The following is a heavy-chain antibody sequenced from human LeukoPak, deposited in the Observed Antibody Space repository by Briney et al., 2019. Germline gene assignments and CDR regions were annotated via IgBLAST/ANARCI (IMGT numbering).Heavy chain of an antibody. CDR2: ISSSSSYI. D-gene: IGHD3-10*01. CDR3: ARGQIGGY. J-gene: IGHJ4*02. Sequence: PGGSLRLSCAASGFTFNSYAMSWVRQAPGKGLEWVSSISSSSSYIYYADSVKGRFTISRDNAKNSLYLQMNSLRAEDTAVYYCARGQIGGYWGQGTLVTVSS. V-gene: IGHV3-21*01. CDR1: GFTFNSYA.